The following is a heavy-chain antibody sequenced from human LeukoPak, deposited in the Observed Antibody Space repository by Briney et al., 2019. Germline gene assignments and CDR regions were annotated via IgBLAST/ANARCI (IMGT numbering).Heavy chain of an antibody. CDR3: ARGAVRGGTNFDY. D-gene: IGHD3-10*01. CDR2: AYYRSKWYI. Sequence: SQTLSLTCAISGNSVSGSPAVWNWIRQSPSRGLEWLGRAYYRSKWYIDYAVSVKGRITITPDTSKNQFSLQLNSVTPEDTAVYYCARGAVRGGTNFDYWGQGTLVTVSS. V-gene: IGHV6-1*01. CDR1: GNSVSGSPAV. J-gene: IGHJ4*02.